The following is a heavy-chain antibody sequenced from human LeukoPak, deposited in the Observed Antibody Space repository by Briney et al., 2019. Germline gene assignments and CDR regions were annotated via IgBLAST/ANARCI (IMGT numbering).Heavy chain of an antibody. J-gene: IGHJ6*03. CDR2: IYHSRST. Sequence: SETLSLTCTVSGYSISSGYYWGLIRQPPGKRLEWIGSIYHSRSTYYNPSLKSRVTISVDTSKTPFSLKLSSVTAADTAVYYCVRVIGAPNYYYYMDVWGKGTTVTVSS. V-gene: IGHV4-38-2*02. CDR1: GYSISSGYY. CDR3: VRVIGAPNYYYYMDV. D-gene: IGHD3-22*01.